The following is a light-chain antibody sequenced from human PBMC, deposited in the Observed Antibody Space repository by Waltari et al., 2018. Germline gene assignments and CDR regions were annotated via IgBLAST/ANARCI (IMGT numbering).Light chain of an antibody. CDR1: SSDVGGYNY. CDR3: SSYTSSSTVV. V-gene: IGLV2-14*01. Sequence: QSALTQPASVSGSPGQSITLSCTGTSSDVGGYNYVPWYQQHPGKAPKLMIYDVSNRPSGVSNRFSGSKSGNTASLTISGLQAEDEADYYCSSYTSSSTVVFGGGTKLTVL. J-gene: IGLJ2*01. CDR2: DVS.